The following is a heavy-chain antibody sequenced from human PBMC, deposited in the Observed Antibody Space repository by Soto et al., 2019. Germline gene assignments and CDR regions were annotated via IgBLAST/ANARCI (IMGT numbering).Heavy chain of an antibody. CDR2: INHSGST. D-gene: IGHD2-8*01. J-gene: IGHJ6*02. V-gene: IGHV4-34*01. Sequence: PSETLSLTCAVYGGSFSGYYWSWIRQPPGKGLEWIGEINHSGSTNYNPSLKSRVTISVDTSKNQFSLKLSSVTAADTAVYYCASTDYCTNGVCYSGVYYYYGMDVWGQGTTVTVSS. CDR3: ASTDYCTNGVCYSGVYYYYGMDV. CDR1: GGSFSGYY.